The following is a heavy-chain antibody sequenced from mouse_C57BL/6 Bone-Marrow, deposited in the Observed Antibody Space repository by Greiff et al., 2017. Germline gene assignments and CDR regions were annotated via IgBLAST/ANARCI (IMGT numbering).Heavy chain of an antibody. J-gene: IGHJ2*01. CDR2: IYPGGGYT. CDR1: GYTFTNYW. Sequence: VQLQQSGAELVRPGTSVKMSCKASGYTFTNYWIGWAKQRPGHGLEWIGDIYPGGGYTNYNEKFKGKATLTADKSSSTAYMQFSSLTSEDSAIYYCARVTTVVATWYYFDYWGQGTTLTVSS. CDR3: ARVTTVVATWYYFDY. D-gene: IGHD1-1*01. V-gene: IGHV1-63*01.